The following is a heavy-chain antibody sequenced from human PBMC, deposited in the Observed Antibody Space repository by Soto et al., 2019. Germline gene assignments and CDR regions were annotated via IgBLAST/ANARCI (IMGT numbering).Heavy chain of an antibody. D-gene: IGHD3-16*01. CDR3: ARDSITRVSSDVPGMDV. V-gene: IGHV3-23*01. J-gene: IGHJ6*02. Sequence: EVRLLESGGGLVEPGGSLRLSCAASGFTFSTYAMSWVRQAPGKGLEWVSVIGEGGFSTQYAASVKGRFTISRDNSKNMLNLQMNSLRSDDTAVDYCARDSITRVSSDVPGMDVWGQGTTVTVSS. CDR1: GFTFSTYA. CDR2: IGEGGFST.